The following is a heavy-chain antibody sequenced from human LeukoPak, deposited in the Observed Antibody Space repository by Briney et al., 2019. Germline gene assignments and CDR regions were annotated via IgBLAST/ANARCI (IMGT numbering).Heavy chain of an antibody. CDR3: ARGVRPVAMRNYFDY. V-gene: IGHV3-11*01. J-gene: IGHJ4*02. D-gene: IGHD2-2*01. CDR1: GFTFSDYY. Sequence: GGSLRLSCAASGFTFSDYYMSWIRQAPGKGLEWVSYISSSGSPINYADSVKGRFTISRDNDKNSLYLQMNSLRAEDTAVYYCARGVRPVAMRNYFDYWGQGTLVTVSS. CDR2: ISSSGSPI.